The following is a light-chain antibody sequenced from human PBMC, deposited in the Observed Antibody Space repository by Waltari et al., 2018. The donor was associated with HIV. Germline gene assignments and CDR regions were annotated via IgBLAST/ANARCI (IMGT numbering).Light chain of an antibody. V-gene: IGLV1-44*01. CDR2: NNN. J-gene: IGLJ3*02. CDR3: AAWDDSLNAWV. Sequence: QSVVTQPPSASGTPGQRVTISCSGSSSNIGSNTINWFQQLPGTAPKLLIYNNNLRPSGVPDRFSGSKSGTSASLAISGFQSDDEADFYCAAWDDSLNAWVFGGGTKLTVL. CDR1: SSNIGSNT.